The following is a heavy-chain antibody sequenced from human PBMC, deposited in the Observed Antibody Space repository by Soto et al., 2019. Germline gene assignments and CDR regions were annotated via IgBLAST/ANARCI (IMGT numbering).Heavy chain of an antibody. D-gene: IGHD3-9*01. Sequence: QITLKDSGPTLVRPTQTLTLTCAFSGFSLSTSGVGVGWIRQPPGKALEWLAVIYWDDSKHYSPSLRSRLTIPKDTSKTQVVLTMTNMNTMDTGTYYCAHKGPEDWPLDYWCQGTLVTVSS. CDR1: GFSLSTSGVG. J-gene: IGHJ4*02. CDR3: AHKGPEDWPLDY. CDR2: IYWDDSK. V-gene: IGHV2-5*02.